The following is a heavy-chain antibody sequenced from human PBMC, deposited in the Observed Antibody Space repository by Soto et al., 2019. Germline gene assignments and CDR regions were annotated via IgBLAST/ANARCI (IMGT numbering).Heavy chain of an antibody. CDR1: GGSISSYY. CDR2: IYYSGST. Sequence: SETLSLTCTVSGGSISSYYWILIRQPPGKGLEWIGYIYYSGSTNYNPSLKSRVTVSVDTSKNQFSLKLSSVTAADTAVYYCARGIAVAGSYFDYWGQGTLVTVSS. V-gene: IGHV4-59*01. D-gene: IGHD6-19*01. J-gene: IGHJ4*02. CDR3: ARGIAVAGSYFDY.